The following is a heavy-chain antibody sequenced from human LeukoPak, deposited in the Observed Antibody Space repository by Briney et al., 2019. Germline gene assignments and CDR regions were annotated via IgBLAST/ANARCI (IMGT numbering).Heavy chain of an antibody. CDR3: ARQSLVPLYFDY. V-gene: IGHV4-59*01. D-gene: IGHD6-13*01. CDR2: IYYSGST. Sequence: SETLSLTCTVSGGSISSYYWSWIRQPPGKGLEWIGYIYYSGSTNYNPSLKSRVTISVDTSKNQFSLKLSSVTAADTAVYYCARQSLVPLYFDYWGQGTLVTVSS. CDR1: GGSISSYY. J-gene: IGHJ4*02.